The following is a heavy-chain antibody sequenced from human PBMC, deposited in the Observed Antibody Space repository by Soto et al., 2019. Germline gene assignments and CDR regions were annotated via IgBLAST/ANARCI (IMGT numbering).Heavy chain of an antibody. CDR1: GFTFSSYG. J-gene: IGHJ3*02. CDR2: IWYDGSNK. Sequence: GGSLRLSCAASGFTFSSYGMHWVRQAPGKGLEWVAVIWYDGSNKYYADSVKGRFTISRDNSKNTLYLQMNSLRAEDTAVYYCARERAARYNDAFDIWGQGTMVTVSS. D-gene: IGHD1-20*01. CDR3: ARERAARYNDAFDI. V-gene: IGHV3-33*01.